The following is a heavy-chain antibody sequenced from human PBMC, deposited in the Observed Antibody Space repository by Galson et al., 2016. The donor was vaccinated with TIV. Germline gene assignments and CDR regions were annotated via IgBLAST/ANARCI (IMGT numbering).Heavy chain of an antibody. D-gene: IGHD6-6*01. CDR3: SSSSEDY. Sequence: SLRLSCAASGFIFSPWWMHWVRQAPGKGPEWVSRINSDGDRTTYTDSVKGRFTMSRDNAKNSLYLQMNSLRAEDTAVYYCSSSSEDYWGQGTLVTVSS. V-gene: IGHV3-74*03. J-gene: IGHJ4*02. CDR1: GFIFSPWW. CDR2: INSDGDRT.